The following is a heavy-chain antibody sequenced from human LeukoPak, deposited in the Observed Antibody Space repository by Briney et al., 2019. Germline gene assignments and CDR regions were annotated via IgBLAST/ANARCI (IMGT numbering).Heavy chain of an antibody. CDR3: ARGLSWSGYEDY. CDR1: GFTFGSYG. CDR2: IYYSGST. D-gene: IGHD5-12*01. J-gene: IGHJ4*02. V-gene: IGHV4-38-2*01. Sequence: GTLRLSCAASGFTFGSYGMSWVRQAPGNGLEWIGSIYYSGSTYYNPSLKSRVIISVDTSKNQFSLKLSSVTAADTAVYYCARGLSWSGYEDYWGQGTLVTVSS.